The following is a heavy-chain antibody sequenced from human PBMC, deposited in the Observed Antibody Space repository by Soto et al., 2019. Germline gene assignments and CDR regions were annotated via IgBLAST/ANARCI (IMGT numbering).Heavy chain of an antibody. D-gene: IGHD4-4*01. Sequence: EVQLLESGGGLVQPGGSLRLSCAASGFTFSSYSMNWVRQAPGKGLEWVSSISSSSSYIYYADSVKGRFTISRDNAKNSLYLQMNSLRAEDTAVYYCARDDYSNYGNYYGMDVWGQGTTVTVSS. J-gene: IGHJ6*02. CDR2: ISSSSSYI. CDR3: ARDDYSNYGNYYGMDV. V-gene: IGHV3-21*01. CDR1: GFTFSSYS.